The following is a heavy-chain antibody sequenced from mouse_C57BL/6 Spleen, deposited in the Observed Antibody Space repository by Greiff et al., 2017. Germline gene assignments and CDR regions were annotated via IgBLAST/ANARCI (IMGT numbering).Heavy chain of an antibody. CDR1: GYTFTEYT. Sequence: VKLQESGAELVKPGASVKLSCKASGYTFTEYTIHWVKQRSGQGLEWIGWFYPGSGSIKYNEKFKDKATLTADKSSSTVYMELSRLTSEDSAVYFCARHEEGGLLRGDYAMDYWGQGTSVTVSS. D-gene: IGHD2-3*01. J-gene: IGHJ4*01. V-gene: IGHV1-62-2*01. CDR3: ARHEEGGLLRGDYAMDY. CDR2: FYPGSGSI.